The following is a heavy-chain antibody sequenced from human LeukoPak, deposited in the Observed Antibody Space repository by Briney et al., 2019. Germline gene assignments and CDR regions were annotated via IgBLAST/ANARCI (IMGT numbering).Heavy chain of an antibody. J-gene: IGHJ4*02. V-gene: IGHV4-39*01. CDR2: IYYNGST. D-gene: IGHD6-19*01. CDR3: ARHGGGLAVADLFDY. Sequence: PSETLSLTCTVSGGSISSSSYYWGWIRQPPGKGLEWIGSIYYNGSTYYNPSLKSRVTISVDTSKNQFSLKLSSVTAADTAVYYCARHGGGLAVADLFDYWGQGTLVTVSS. CDR1: GGSISSSSYY.